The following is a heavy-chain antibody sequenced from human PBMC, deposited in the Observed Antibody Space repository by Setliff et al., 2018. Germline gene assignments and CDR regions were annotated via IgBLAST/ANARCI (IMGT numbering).Heavy chain of an antibody. CDR3: ARVRRELVDY. Sequence: GASVKVSCKASGYTFNTYDINWVRQATGQGLEWMGWMNPNSGNTGYAQKFRGRVTMTRNTSISTAYMELSSLRSEDTAVYYCARVRRELVDYWGQGTLVTVSS. CDR1: GYTFNTYD. V-gene: IGHV1-8*01. CDR2: MNPNSGNT. D-gene: IGHD1-26*01. J-gene: IGHJ4*02.